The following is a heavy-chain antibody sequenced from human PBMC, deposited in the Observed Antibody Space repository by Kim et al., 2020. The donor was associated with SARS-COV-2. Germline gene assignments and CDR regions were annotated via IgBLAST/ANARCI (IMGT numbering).Heavy chain of an antibody. V-gene: IGHV1-69*13. J-gene: IGHJ4*02. D-gene: IGHD3-22*01. CDR3: ARASHYYDSSGYYAMSY. CDR2: IIPIFGTA. Sequence: SVKVSCKASGGTFSSYAISWVRQAPGQGLEWMGGIIPIFGTANYAQKFQGRVTITADESTSTAYMELSSLRSEDTAVYYCARASHYYDSSGYYAMSYWGQGTLVTVSS. CDR1: GGTFSSYA.